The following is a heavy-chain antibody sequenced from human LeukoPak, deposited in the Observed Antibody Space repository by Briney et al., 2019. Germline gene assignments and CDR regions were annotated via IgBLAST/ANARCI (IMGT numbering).Heavy chain of an antibody. D-gene: IGHD3-10*01. V-gene: IGHV4-34*01. CDR1: GGSFSGYY. CDR2: INHSGST. Sequence: SETLSLTCAVYGGSFSGYYWSWIRQPPGKGLEWIGEINHSGSTNYNPSLKSRVTISVDTSKNQFSLKLSSVTAADTAVYYCARESVVRGVIISNWFDPWGQGTLVTVSS. J-gene: IGHJ5*02. CDR3: ARESVVRGVIISNWFDP.